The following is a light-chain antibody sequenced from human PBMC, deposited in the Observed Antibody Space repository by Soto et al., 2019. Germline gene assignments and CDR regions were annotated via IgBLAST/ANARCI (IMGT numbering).Light chain of an antibody. CDR3: AAWDDSLSGHWV. Sequence: QSVLTQPPLASGTPGQRVTISCSGSSSNIGSNYVYWYQQLPGTAPKLLIYSNNQRPSGVPDRFSGSKSGTSASLAISGLRSEDEADYYCAAWDDSLSGHWVFGGGTKVTVL. J-gene: IGLJ3*02. CDR2: SNN. CDR1: SSNIGSNY. V-gene: IGLV1-47*02.